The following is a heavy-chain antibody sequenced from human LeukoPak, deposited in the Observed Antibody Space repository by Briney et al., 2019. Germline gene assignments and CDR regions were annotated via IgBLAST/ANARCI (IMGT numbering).Heavy chain of an antibody. V-gene: IGHV4-59*08. J-gene: IGHJ4*02. D-gene: IGHD6-19*01. CDR1: GGSISSYY. Sequence: PSETLSLTCTVSGGSISSYYWSWIRQPPGKGLEWIGYIYYSGSTNYNPSLKSRVTISVDTSKNQFSLKLSSVTAADTAVYYCARAASRWLVRWGYFDYWGQGTLVTVSS. CDR3: ARAASRWLVRWGYFDY. CDR2: IYYSGST.